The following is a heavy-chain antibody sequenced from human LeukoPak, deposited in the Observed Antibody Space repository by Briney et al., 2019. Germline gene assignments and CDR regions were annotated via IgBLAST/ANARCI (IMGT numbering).Heavy chain of an antibody. CDR2: MNPNSGNT. D-gene: IGHD6-13*01. CDR1: GYTFTSYD. CDR3: ATSKQQLARIMYWIRDY. J-gene: IGHJ4*02. Sequence: ASVKVSCKASGYTFTSYDINWVRQATGQGLEWMGWMNPNSGNTGYAQKFQGRITITRNTSIRTAYMELSSLRSEDTAVYYCATSKQQLARIMYWIRDYWGQGTLVTVSS. V-gene: IGHV1-8*03.